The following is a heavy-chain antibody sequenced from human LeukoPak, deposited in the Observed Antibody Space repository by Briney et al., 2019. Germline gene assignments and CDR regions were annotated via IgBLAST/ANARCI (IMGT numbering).Heavy chain of an antibody. CDR3: ARGIPGYFGTSGYYYEY. V-gene: IGHV4-4*02. CDR1: GDSISSNYW. D-gene: IGHD3-22*01. CDR2: IHHSEST. J-gene: IGHJ4*02. Sequence: SETLSLTCAVSGDSISSNYWWTWVRQPPGKGLEWIGEIHHSESTNFSPSLKSRVTISVDKSKNHFSLSLTSVSAADTAVYYCARGIPGYFGTSGYYYEYWGQGILVTVSS.